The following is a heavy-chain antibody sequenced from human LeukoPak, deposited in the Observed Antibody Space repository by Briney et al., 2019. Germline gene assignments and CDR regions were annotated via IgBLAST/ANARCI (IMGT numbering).Heavy chain of an antibody. CDR1: GFTFSSYA. V-gene: IGHV3-23*01. CDR3: AKDRLRVMIVGPGGAFDI. Sequence: GGSLRLSCAASGFTFSSYAMSWVRQAPGKGLEWVSAISGSGGSTYYADSVKGRFTISRDNSKNTLYLQMNSLRAEDTAVYYCAKDRLRVMIVGPGGAFDIWGQGTMVTVSS. D-gene: IGHD3-22*01. J-gene: IGHJ3*02. CDR2: ISGSGGST.